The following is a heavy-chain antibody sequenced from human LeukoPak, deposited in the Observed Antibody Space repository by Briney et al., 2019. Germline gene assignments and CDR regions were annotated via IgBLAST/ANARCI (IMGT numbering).Heavy chain of an antibody. Sequence: SETLSLTCTVSGGSISSYYWSWIRQPPGKGLEWIGRIYTSGSTNYNPSLKSRVTMSVDTSQNQFSLKLSSVTAADTAVYYCARHLRRYCSGGSCSRWFDPWGQGTLVTVSS. CDR2: IYTSGST. V-gene: IGHV4-4*07. D-gene: IGHD2-15*01. CDR3: ARHLRRYCSGGSCSRWFDP. CDR1: GGSISSYY. J-gene: IGHJ5*02.